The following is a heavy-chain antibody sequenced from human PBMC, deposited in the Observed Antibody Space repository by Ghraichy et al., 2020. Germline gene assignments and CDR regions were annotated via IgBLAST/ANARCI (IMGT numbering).Heavy chain of an antibody. Sequence: SQTLSLTCTVSGGSISSHSDYWGWLRQPPGKWLEWIASIYNSVRTHYNPSLRSRVTLSIDTSKDQFSLRLTSVTAADTAVYYCARNKTGSLSGWFDPWGQGSLVIVAS. V-gene: IGHV4-39*01. CDR1: GGSISSHSDY. CDR3: ARNKTGSLSGWFDP. J-gene: IGHJ5*02. CDR2: IYNSVRT. D-gene: IGHD6-6*01.